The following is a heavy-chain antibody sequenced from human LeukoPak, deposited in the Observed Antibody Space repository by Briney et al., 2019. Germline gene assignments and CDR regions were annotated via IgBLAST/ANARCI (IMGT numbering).Heavy chain of an antibody. CDR1: GYTFTSYY. CDR3: ATVTKADYYGMDV. Sequence: GASVKVSCKASGYTFTSYYMHWVRQAPGQGLEWMGIINPSGGSTSYAQKFQGRVTMTEDTSTDTAYMELSSLRSEDTAVYYCATVTKADYYGMDVWGQGTTVTVSS. CDR2: INPSGGST. J-gene: IGHJ6*02. D-gene: IGHD2-8*01. V-gene: IGHV1-46*01.